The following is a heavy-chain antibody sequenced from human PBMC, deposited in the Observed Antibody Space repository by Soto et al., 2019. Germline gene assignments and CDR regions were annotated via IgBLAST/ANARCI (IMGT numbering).Heavy chain of an antibody. CDR2: IIPIFGTA. Sequence: QVQLVQSGAEVKKPGSSVKVSCKASGGTFSSYAISWVRQAPGQGFEWMGGIIPIFGTANYAQKFQGRVTITADKSTSTAYMELSSLRSEDTAVYYCARVHSSGWYSTNVFDYWGQGTLVTVSS. CDR1: GGTFSSYA. D-gene: IGHD6-19*01. V-gene: IGHV1-69*06. CDR3: ARVHSSGWYSTNVFDY. J-gene: IGHJ4*02.